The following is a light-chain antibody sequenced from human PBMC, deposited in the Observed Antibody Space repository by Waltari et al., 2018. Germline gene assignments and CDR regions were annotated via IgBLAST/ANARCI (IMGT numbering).Light chain of an antibody. CDR3: SSYAGSNNVV. CDR2: EVS. J-gene: IGLJ2*01. Sequence: QSALTQPPSASGSPGQSVTISCTGTSSDVGGYNYVSWYQQHPGKAPKLMIDEVSKRPSGVPDRFSGSKSGNTASLTVSGLQAEDEADYYCSSYAGSNNVVFGGGTKLTVL. V-gene: IGLV2-8*01. CDR1: SSDVGGYNY.